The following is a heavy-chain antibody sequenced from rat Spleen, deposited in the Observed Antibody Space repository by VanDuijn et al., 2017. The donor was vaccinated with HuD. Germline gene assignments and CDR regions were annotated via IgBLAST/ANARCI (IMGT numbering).Heavy chain of an antibody. CDR3: ARVEFGGFDY. CDR2: ISYDGGST. Sequence: EVQLVESGGGLVQPGRSLKLSCAASGFTFSNYYMAWVRQAPTKGLEWVASISYDGGSTYYRDSVKGRFTISRDNAKSSLYLQMDSLRSEDTATYYCARVEFGGFDYWGQGVMVTVSS. CDR1: GFTFSNYY. D-gene: IGHD4-3*01. V-gene: IGHV5-20*01. J-gene: IGHJ2*01.